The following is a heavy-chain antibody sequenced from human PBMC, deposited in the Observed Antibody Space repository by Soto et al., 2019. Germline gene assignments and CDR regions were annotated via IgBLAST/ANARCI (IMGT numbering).Heavy chain of an antibody. CDR1: GGSISSGDYY. J-gene: IGHJ6*02. CDR2: IYYSGST. CDR3: AREVYSYGNYYYGMDV. Sequence: PSETLSLTCTVSGGSISSGDYYWSWIRQPPGKGLEWIGYIYYSGSTYYNPSLKSRVTISVDTSKNQFSLKLSSVTAADTAVYYCAREVYSYGNYYYGMDVWGQGTTVTVSS. D-gene: IGHD5-18*01. V-gene: IGHV4-30-4*01.